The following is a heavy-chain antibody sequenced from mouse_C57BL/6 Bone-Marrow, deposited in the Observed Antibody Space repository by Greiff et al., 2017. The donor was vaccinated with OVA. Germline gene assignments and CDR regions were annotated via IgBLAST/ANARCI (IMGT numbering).Heavy chain of an antibody. Sequence: QVQLKQSGPGLVQPSQSLSITCTVSGFSLTSYGVHWVRQSPGKGLEWRGVIWSGGSTDYNAAFISRLSISKANSKSQVFFKMNSLQADDTAIYYCARYFTTIVGYFDYWGQGTTLTVSS. CDR3: ARYFTTIVGYFDY. CDR2: IWSGGST. CDR1: GFSLTSYG. D-gene: IGHD1-1*01. J-gene: IGHJ2*01. V-gene: IGHV2-2*01.